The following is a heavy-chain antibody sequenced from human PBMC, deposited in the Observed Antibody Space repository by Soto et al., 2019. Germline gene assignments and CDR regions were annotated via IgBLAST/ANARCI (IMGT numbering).Heavy chain of an antibody. Sequence: QVQLVESGGGVVQPGRSLRLSCAASGFTFSSYGMHWVRQAPGKGLEWVAVIWYDGSNKYYADSVKGRFTISRDNSKNTLYLQMTSLIAEDTAVYYCARGSSTLVDLDYWGQGTLVTVSS. D-gene: IGHD6-13*01. J-gene: IGHJ4*02. CDR2: IWYDGSNK. CDR3: ARGSSTLVDLDY. CDR1: GFTFSSYG. V-gene: IGHV3-33*01.